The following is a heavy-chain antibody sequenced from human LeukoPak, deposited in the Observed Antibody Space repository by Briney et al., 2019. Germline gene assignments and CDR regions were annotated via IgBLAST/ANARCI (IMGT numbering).Heavy chain of an antibody. D-gene: IGHD6-19*01. Sequence: NPSETLSLTCIVSSGSISNYYWSWIRQPPGKELEWIGYVYHTGSTNYNPSLKSRVTISVDTSKNEFSLKMTSVTAADTAVYYCARGFASGWYSRYDPWGQGTLVTVSS. CDR1: SGSISNYY. J-gene: IGHJ5*02. V-gene: IGHV4-59*01. CDR3: ARGFASGWYSRYDP. CDR2: VYHTGST.